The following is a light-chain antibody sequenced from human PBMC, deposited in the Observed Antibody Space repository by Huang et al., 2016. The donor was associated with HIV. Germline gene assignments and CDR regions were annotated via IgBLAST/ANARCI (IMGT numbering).Light chain of an antibody. CDR3: QQSYKAPRT. Sequence: DIQMTQSPSSLSASVGDRVIISCRASQSINKYLNWYQQMPGKAPELLIYGASTLQRGVSSRVSGSVSGTDFTLTIRSLQPEDAATYYCQQSYKAPRTFGQGTLLEI. J-gene: IGKJ2*01. CDR1: QSINKY. CDR2: GAS. V-gene: IGKV1-39*01.